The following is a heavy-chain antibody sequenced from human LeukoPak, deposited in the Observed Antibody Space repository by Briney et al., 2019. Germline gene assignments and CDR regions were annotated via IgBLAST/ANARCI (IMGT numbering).Heavy chain of an antibody. D-gene: IGHD2-2*01. CDR1: GGSISSGDYY. Sequence: SETLSLTCTVSGGSISSGDYYWSWIRQLPGKGLEWIGYIYYSGSTYYNPSLKSRVTISVDTSKNQFSLKLSSVTAADTAVYYCARVHQLLSYYFDYWGQGTLVTVSS. J-gene: IGHJ4*02. CDR2: IYYSGST. CDR3: ARVHQLLSYYFDY. V-gene: IGHV4-30-4*08.